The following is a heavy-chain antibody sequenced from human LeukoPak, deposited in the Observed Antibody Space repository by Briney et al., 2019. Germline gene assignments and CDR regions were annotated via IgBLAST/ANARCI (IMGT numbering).Heavy chain of an antibody. J-gene: IGHJ4*02. CDR2: IYSGGST. V-gene: IGHV3-66*01. CDR3: ASSSGYDEEPYYFDY. Sequence: GGSLRLSCAASGFTVSSNYMSWVRQAPGKGLEWVSVIYSGGSTYYADSVKGRFTISRDNSKNTLYLQMNSLRAEDTAVYYCASSSGYDEEPYYFDYWGQGTLVTVSS. CDR1: GFTVSSNY. D-gene: IGHD5-12*01.